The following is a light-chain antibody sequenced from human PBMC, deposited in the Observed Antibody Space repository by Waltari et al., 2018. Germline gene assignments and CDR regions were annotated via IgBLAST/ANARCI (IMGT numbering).Light chain of an antibody. CDR1: ETINTW. J-gene: IGKJ2*01. V-gene: IGKV1-5*01. CDR2: DAS. Sequence: DIQMTQSPSTLSASVGDRATITCRASETINTWLAWYQQKPVKAPNLLIYDASSLQSGVPSRFSGSGSGTEFTLTISSLQPGDFATYHCQQYNSYPYTFGQGTKLEI. CDR3: QQYNSYPYT.